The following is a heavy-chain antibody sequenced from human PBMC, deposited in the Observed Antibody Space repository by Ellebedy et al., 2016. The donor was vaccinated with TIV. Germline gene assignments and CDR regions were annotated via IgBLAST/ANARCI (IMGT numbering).Heavy chain of an antibody. CDR1: VYTFTSYD. CDR3: ARGMAQDFWSGYYGRRSYYFDY. Sequence: AASVKVSCKASVYTFTSYDLNWVRQATGQGLEWMGWMNPNSGNTGYAQKFQGRVTMTRNTSISTAYMELSSLRSEDTAVYYCARGMAQDFWSGYYGRRSYYFDYWGQGTLVTVSS. V-gene: IGHV1-8*01. J-gene: IGHJ4*02. CDR2: MNPNSGNT. D-gene: IGHD3-3*01.